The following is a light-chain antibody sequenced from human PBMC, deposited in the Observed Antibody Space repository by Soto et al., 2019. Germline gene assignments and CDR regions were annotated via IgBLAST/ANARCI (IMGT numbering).Light chain of an antibody. CDR1: QSVSSN. Sequence: EIVMTQSPAILSVSPGERATLSCRASQSVSSNLAWYQQKPGQAPRLLIYGASTRATGIPARFSGSGSGTEFTLTISSLQSEDFALYYCQQYNNWPPYTFGQGTKLEIK. J-gene: IGKJ2*01. CDR3: QQYNNWPPYT. V-gene: IGKV3-15*01. CDR2: GAS.